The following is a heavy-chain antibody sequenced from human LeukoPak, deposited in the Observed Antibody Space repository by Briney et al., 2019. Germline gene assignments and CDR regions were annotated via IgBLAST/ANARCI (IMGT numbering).Heavy chain of an antibody. CDR2: IQYDGSNK. V-gene: IGHV3-30*02. J-gene: IGHJ4*02. D-gene: IGHD4-11*01. CDR1: GFTFSNAW. CDR3: AKDVGMTTVLASFYY. Sequence: GGSLRLSCAASGFTFSNAWMSWVRQAPGKGLEWVAFIQYDGSNKYYADSVKGRFSISRDNSKNTLYLQMNSLRVEDTAVYYCAKDVGMTTVLASFYYWGQGTLVTVSS.